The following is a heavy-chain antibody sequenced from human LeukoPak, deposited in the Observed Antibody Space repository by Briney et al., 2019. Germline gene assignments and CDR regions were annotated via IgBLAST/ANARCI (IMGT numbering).Heavy chain of an antibody. CDR3: ARDSVAQQWLVGQYYFDY. CDR1: GGSISTYY. D-gene: IGHD6-19*01. CDR2: IYYSGST. V-gene: IGHV4-59*12. Sequence: SETLSLTCTVSGGSISTYYWSWIRQPPGKGLEWIGYIYYSGSTNYNPSLKSRVTISVDTSKNQFSLKLSSVTAADTAVYYCARDSVAQQWLVGQYYFDYWGQGTLVTVSS. J-gene: IGHJ4*02.